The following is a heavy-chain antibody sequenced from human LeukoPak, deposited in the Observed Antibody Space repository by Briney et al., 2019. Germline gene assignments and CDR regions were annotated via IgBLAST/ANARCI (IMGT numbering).Heavy chain of an antibody. CDR3: AKGGRGSYYDGMDV. D-gene: IGHD3-10*01. CDR1: GFTFSSYS. J-gene: IGHJ6*02. V-gene: IGHV3-21*04. Sequence: PGGSLRLSCAASGFTFSSYSMNWVRQAPGKGLEWVSSISSSSSYIYYADSVKGRFTISRDNSKNTRYLQMNSLRAEDTAVYYCAKGGRGSYYDGMDVWGQGTTVTVSS. CDR2: ISSSSSYI.